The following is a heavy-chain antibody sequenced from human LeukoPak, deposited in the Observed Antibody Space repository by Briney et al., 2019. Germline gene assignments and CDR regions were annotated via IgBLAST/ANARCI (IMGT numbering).Heavy chain of an antibody. CDR1: GFTVSSNY. V-gene: IGHV3-66*01. D-gene: IGHD3-10*02. Sequence: GGSLRLSCAASGFTVSSNYMSWVRQAPGKGLEWVSVIYSDGSTYYADSVKGRFTISRDNAKNSLYLQMNSLRAEDTAVYYCAELGITMIGGVWGKGTTVTISS. CDR2: IYSDGST. CDR3: AELGITMIGGV. J-gene: IGHJ6*04.